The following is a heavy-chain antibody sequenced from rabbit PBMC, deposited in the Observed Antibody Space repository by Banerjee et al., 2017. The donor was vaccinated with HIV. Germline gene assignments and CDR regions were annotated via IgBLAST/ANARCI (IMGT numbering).Heavy chain of an antibody. Sequence: QEQLEESGGDLVKPEGSLTLTCTVSGLSLSSYWMSWVRQAPGKGLEWIACMDAGSGNTWYASWVNGRFSISRENTQNTVFLQMTSLTAADTATYFCARPSTGYFPDFNLWGPGTLVTVS. D-gene: IGHD1-1*01. J-gene: IGHJ4*01. V-gene: IGHV1S45*01. CDR3: ARPSTGYFPDFNL. CDR2: MDAGSGNT. CDR1: GLSLSSYW.